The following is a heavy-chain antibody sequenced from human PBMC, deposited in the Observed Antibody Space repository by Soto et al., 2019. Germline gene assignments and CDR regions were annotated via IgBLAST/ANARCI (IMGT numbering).Heavy chain of an antibody. V-gene: IGHV3-7*01. Sequence: GGSLRLSCAASGFTFSSYWMSWVRQAPGKGLEWVANIKQDGSEKYYVDSVKGRFTISRDNAKNSLYLQMNSLRAEDTAVYYCARDGEPTMVRGVIKYYYYYYMDVWGKGTTVTVSS. CDR2: IKQDGSEK. CDR1: GFTFSSYW. J-gene: IGHJ6*03. D-gene: IGHD3-10*01. CDR3: ARDGEPTMVRGVIKYYYYYYMDV.